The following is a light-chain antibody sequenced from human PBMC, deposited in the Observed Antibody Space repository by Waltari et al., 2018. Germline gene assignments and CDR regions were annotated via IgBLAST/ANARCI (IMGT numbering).Light chain of an antibody. CDR2: GAS. CDR3: QKYDRLPAT. V-gene: IGKV3-20*01. CDR1: QSVSRF. J-gene: IGKJ1*01. Sequence: EIVLTQSPGTLSLSPGGRGPLSCRASQSVSRFLAWYQQKPGQAPRLLIYGASTRATGIPDRFSGSGSGTDFSLTISRLEPEDFAVYYCQKYDRLPATFGQGTKVEIK.